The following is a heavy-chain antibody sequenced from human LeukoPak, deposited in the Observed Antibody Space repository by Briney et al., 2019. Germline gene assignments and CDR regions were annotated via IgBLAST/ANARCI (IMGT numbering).Heavy chain of an antibody. CDR1: GFTVNTNY. CDR2: MHSTGTT. CDR3: ARDGASGRGYYYYYGMDV. V-gene: IGHV3-53*01. Sequence: GGSLRLSCAASGFTVNTNYMSWVRQAPGKGLEWVSIMHSTGTTYYADSVKGRFTFSRDDSKNTLYLQMNSLRAEDTAVYHCARDGASGRGYYYYYGMDVWGQGTTVTVSS. J-gene: IGHJ6*02. D-gene: IGHD4/OR15-4a*01.